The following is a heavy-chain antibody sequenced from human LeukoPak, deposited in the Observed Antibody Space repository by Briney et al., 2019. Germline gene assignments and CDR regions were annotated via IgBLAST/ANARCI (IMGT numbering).Heavy chain of an antibody. Sequence: SETLSLTCTVSGGSISSYYWSWIRQPPGKGLEWIGYIYYSGSTNYNPSLKSRVTISVDTSKNQFSLKLSSVTAADTAVYYCARATGDYNYYGMDVWGQGTTVTVSS. J-gene: IGHJ6*02. CDR2: IYYSGST. CDR1: GGSISSYY. D-gene: IGHD4-17*01. V-gene: IGHV4-59*08. CDR3: ARATGDYNYYGMDV.